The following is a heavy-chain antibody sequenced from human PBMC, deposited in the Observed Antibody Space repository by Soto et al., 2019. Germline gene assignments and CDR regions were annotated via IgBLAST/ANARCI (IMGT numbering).Heavy chain of an antibody. V-gene: IGHV1-18*01. CDR1: CYTFTSYG. CDR3: ARDNYDFWSGYRSNWFDP. J-gene: IGHJ5*02. CDR2: ISAYNGNT. D-gene: IGHD3-3*01. Sequence: ASVKVSCKASCYTFTSYGISWVRQAPGQGLEWMGWISAYNGNTNYAQKLQGRVTMTTDTSTSTAYMELRSLRSDDTAVYYCARDNYDFWSGYRSNWFDPWGQGTLVTVSS.